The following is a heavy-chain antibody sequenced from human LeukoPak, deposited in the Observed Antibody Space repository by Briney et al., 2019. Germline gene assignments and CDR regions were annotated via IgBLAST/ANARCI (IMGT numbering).Heavy chain of an antibody. CDR1: GGSISSGSYY. CDR3: ARERYSSGWWHFDY. Sequence: SETLSLTCTVSGGSISSGSYYWSWIRQPAGKGLEWIGRIYTSGSTNYNPSLKSRVTISVDTSKNQFSLKLSSVTAADTAVYYCARERYSSGWWHFDYWGQGTLVTVSS. J-gene: IGHJ4*02. D-gene: IGHD6-19*01. V-gene: IGHV4-61*02. CDR2: IYTSGST.